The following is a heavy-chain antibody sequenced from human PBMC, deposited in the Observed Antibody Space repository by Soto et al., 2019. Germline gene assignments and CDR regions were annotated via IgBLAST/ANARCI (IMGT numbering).Heavy chain of an antibody. V-gene: IGHV3-23*01. D-gene: IGHD3-16*01. CDR3: AKDRRAGGNSAFYFDF. Sequence: GGSLRLSCAASGVKFSNYAMSWVRQAPGKGLEWVSLISATGGGTYYADSVKGRFTISRDNSHNTLYLQVHSLTAEDTAVYYCAKDRRAGGNSAFYFDFWGQGAQVTVSS. CDR2: ISATGGGT. J-gene: IGHJ4*02. CDR1: GVKFSNYA.